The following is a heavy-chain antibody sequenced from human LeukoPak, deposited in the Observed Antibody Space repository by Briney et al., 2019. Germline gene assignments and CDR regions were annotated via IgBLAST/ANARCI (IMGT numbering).Heavy chain of an antibody. J-gene: IGHJ5*02. CDR1: GGSFSGYY. D-gene: IGHD3-9*01. Sequence: TSETLSLTCAVYGGSFSGYYWSWIRQPPGKGLEWIGEINHSGSTNYNPSLKSRVTISVDTSKNQFSLKLSSVTAADTAVYYCARFRLRYFDWLNWFDPWGQGTLVTVSS. CDR3: ARFRLRYFDWLNWFDP. V-gene: IGHV4-34*01. CDR2: INHSGST.